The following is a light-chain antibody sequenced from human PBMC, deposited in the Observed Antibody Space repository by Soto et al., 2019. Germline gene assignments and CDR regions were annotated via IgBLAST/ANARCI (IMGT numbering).Light chain of an antibody. J-gene: IGLJ2*01. Sequence: QSALTQPPSVSASPGQSVTIPCTATSSDVGAYNRVSWYQQYPGTPPKLMISEVNNRPSGVPDRFSGSKSGNTASLTISGLQAEDEADYYCSLYTSSRTVAFGGGTKVTVL. V-gene: IGLV2-18*01. CDR3: SLYTSSRTVA. CDR1: SSDVGAYNR. CDR2: EVN.